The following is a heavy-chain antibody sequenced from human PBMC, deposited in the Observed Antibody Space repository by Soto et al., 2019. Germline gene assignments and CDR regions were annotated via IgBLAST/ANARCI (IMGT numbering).Heavy chain of an antibody. J-gene: IGHJ4*01. CDR2: IYYCGST. CDR3: ARDNNWNYVHYFDY. CDR1: GGSISSGDSY. V-gene: IGHV4-30-4*01. D-gene: IGHD1-7*01. Sequence: QVQLQESGPGLVKPSQTLSLTCTVSGGSISSGDSYWSWIRQPPGKGLEWIGYIYYCGSTYYNPSLKSRVTISVDTSKNQFSLKLSSVTAAYTAVYYCARDNNWNYVHYFDYWGHGTLVTVSS.